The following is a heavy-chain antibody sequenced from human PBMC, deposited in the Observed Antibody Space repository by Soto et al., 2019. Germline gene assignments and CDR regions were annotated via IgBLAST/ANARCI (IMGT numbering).Heavy chain of an antibody. D-gene: IGHD2-2*01. V-gene: IGHV4-59*01. J-gene: IGHJ6*02. Sequence: SETLSLTCTVSGGSISSYYWSWIRQPPGKGLEWIGYIYYSGSTNYNPSLKSRVTISVDTSKNQFSLKLSSVTAADTAVYYCARVMGYCISTSCYGDYYYYGMDVWGQGTTVTVS. CDR3: ARVMGYCISTSCYGDYYYYGMDV. CDR2: IYYSGST. CDR1: GGSISSYY.